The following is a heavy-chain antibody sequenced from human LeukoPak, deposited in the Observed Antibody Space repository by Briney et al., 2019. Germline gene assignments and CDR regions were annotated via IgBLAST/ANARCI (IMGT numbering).Heavy chain of an antibody. Sequence: GGSLRLSCAASGFTVSSNYMSWVRQAPGKGLEWVSLIYSGGSTYYADSVKGRFTISRDNSKNTLYLQMNSLRAEDTAVYYCAKPVGKVAGTFELDYWGQGNLVTVSS. CDR2: IYSGGST. CDR3: AKPVGKVAGTFELDY. V-gene: IGHV3-53*05. CDR1: GFTVSSNY. J-gene: IGHJ4*02. D-gene: IGHD6-19*01.